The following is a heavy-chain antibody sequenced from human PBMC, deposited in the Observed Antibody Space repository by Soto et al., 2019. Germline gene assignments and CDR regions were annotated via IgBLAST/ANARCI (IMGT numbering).Heavy chain of an antibody. Sequence: QVQLQESGPGLVKPSGTLSLTCAVSSGSISTANWSSWVRQPPGKGLEWIGEIYPSGSINYNPSLTSRVTISIDKSKSQFSLKLSSVTAADTGVYYCARGSCSGGSCYSGSNWFDPWGQGTLVNVSS. J-gene: IGHJ5*02. CDR1: SGSISTANW. D-gene: IGHD2-15*01. CDR3: ARGSCSGGSCYSGSNWFDP. V-gene: IGHV4-4*02. CDR2: IYPSGSI.